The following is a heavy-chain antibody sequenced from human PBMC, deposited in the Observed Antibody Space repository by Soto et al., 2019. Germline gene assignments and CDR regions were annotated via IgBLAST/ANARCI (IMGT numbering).Heavy chain of an antibody. V-gene: IGHV4-59*12. CDR2: IYYSGST. J-gene: IGHJ3*02. CDR3: ARDYGSGSFNDAFDI. D-gene: IGHD3-10*01. Sequence: SETLSLTCSVSGGSISGYYWSWIRRTPEKGLEWIGYIYYSGSTNYNPSLKSRVTISVDTSKNQFSLKLSSVTAADTAVYYCARDYGSGSFNDAFDIWGQGTMVTVSS. CDR1: GGSISGYY.